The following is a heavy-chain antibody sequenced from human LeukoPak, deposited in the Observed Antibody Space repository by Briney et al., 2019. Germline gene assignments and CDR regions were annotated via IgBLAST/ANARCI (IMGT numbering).Heavy chain of an antibody. CDR3: ARDLAQYSSSSSSYYYGMDV. J-gene: IGHJ6*02. CDR2: ISYDGSNK. D-gene: IGHD6-6*01. V-gene: IGHV3-30-3*01. CDR1: GFTFSSYA. Sequence: GGSLRLSCAASGFTFSSYAMHWVRQAPGKGLEWVAVISYDGSNKYYADSAKGRFTISRDNSKNTLYLQMNSLRAEDTAVYYCARDLAQYSSSSSSYYYGMDVWGQGTTVTVSS.